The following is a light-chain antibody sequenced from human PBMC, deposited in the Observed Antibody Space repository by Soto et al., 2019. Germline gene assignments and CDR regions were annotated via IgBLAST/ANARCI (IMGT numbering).Light chain of an antibody. J-gene: IGLJ3*02. CDR2: EVS. CDR3: SSYTTSRTLV. V-gene: IGLV2-14*01. Sequence: QSALTQPASVSGSPGQSITLSCTGTTSDLGRYKFVSWYQQYPGKAPRLMMYEVSNRPSGVSNRFSGSKSGDTASLTISGLQAEDEADYYCSSYTTSRTLVFGGGTQLTVL. CDR1: TSDLGRYKF.